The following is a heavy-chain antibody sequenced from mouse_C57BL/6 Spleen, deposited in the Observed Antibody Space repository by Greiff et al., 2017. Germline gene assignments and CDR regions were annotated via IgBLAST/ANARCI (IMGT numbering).Heavy chain of an antibody. D-gene: IGHD2-4*01. V-gene: IGHV5-17*01. Sequence: DVQLVESGGGLVKPGGSLKLSCAASGFTFSDYGMHWVRQAPEKGLEWVAYISRGSSTIYYADTVKGRFTISRDNAKNTRFPQMTSLRSEDTAMYYCARRGDYDDGRGYFDYWGQGTTLTVSS. J-gene: IGHJ2*01. CDR2: ISRGSSTI. CDR1: GFTFSDYG. CDR3: ARRGDYDDGRGYFDY.